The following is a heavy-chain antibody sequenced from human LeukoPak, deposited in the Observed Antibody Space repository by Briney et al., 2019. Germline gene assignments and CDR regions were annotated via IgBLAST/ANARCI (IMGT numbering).Heavy chain of an antibody. J-gene: IGHJ4*02. CDR3: ARGFTYGSLGY. Sequence: TSETLSLTCAVSGGSISGGGYSWSWIRQPPGEGPEWIGYIYQTGSSYYNPSLKSRVTISVDRSKNQFSLNLTSVTAADTAVYFCARGFTYGSLGYRGQGILVTVSS. CDR2: IYQTGSS. V-gene: IGHV4-30-2*01. D-gene: IGHD3-10*01. CDR1: GGSISGGGYS.